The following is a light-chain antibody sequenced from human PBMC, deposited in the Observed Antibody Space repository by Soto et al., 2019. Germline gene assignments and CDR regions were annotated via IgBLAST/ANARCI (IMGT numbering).Light chain of an antibody. J-gene: IGLJ1*01. CDR1: NSNVGGYNY. Sequence: QSVLTQPPSASGSPGQSGTISCTGTNSNVGGYNYVSWYQQYPGKAPKLIIYEVNERPSGVPDRFSGSRSGNTASLTVSGLQTADEDDYYCSSYAGSNWYVFGTGTKVTVL. V-gene: IGLV2-8*01. CDR2: EVN. CDR3: SSYAGSNWYV.